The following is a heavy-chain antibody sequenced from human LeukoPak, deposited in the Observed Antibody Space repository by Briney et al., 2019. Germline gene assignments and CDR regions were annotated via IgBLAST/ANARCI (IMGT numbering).Heavy chain of an antibody. CDR3: ARGIAATDDY. J-gene: IGHJ4*02. CDR2: INPNNGDP. V-gene: IGHV1-2*06. D-gene: IGHD6-13*01. CDR1: GYTFTGYF. Sequence: ASVKVSCKASGYTFTGYFIHWVRQAPGQGLEWMGRINPNNGDPNYAQKFQGRVTMTRDTSISTAYMELSSLRSDDTAVYYCARGIAATDDYWGQGTLVTVSS.